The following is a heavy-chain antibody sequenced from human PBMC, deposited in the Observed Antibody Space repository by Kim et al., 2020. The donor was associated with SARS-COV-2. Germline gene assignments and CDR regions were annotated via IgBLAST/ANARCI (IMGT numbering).Heavy chain of an antibody. D-gene: IGHD2-2*01. J-gene: IGHJ5*02. CDR1: GYTFTSYY. CDR2: INPSGGST. CDR3: ARDLSCSSTSCYHTGGNWFDP. Sequence: ASVKVSCKASGYTFTSYYMHWVRQAPGQGLEWMGIINPSGGSTSYAQKFQGRVTMTRDTSTSTVYMELSSLRSEDTAVYYCARDLSCSSTSCYHTGGNWFDPWGQGTLVTVSS. V-gene: IGHV1-46*01.